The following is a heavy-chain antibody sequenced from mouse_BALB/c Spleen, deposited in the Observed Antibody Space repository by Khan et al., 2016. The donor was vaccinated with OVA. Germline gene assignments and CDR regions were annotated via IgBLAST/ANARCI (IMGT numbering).Heavy chain of an antibody. CDR1: GYSFTGYF. J-gene: IGHJ2*01. V-gene: IGHV1-20*02. Sequence: VQLQQSGPELVRPGASVKLSCTASGYSFTGYFMNWVLQSQGKSLEWIGRINTHIGDTFYNHRFKDQATLSVDESSSTANMEVRRLASDGSAVNSSAKIYRSDFDYWGQGTTLTVSP. CDR3: AKIYRSDFDY. D-gene: IGHD1-1*01. CDR2: INTHIGDT.